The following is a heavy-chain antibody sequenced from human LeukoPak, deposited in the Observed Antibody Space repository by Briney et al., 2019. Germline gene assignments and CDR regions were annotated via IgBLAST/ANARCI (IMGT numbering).Heavy chain of an antibody. CDR1: GYTFTGYY. D-gene: IGHD3-22*01. Sequence: GASVKVSCKASGYTFTGYYMHWVRQAPGQGVGWMGWINPNSGGTNYAQKFQGRVTMTRDTSISTAYMELSRLRSDDTAVYYCASLGAHYYDSSGSDDAFDIWGQGTMVTVSS. V-gene: IGHV1-2*02. J-gene: IGHJ3*02. CDR2: INPNSGGT. CDR3: ASLGAHYYDSSGSDDAFDI.